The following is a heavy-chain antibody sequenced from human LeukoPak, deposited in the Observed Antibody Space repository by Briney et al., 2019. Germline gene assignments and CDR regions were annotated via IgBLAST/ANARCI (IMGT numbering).Heavy chain of an antibody. V-gene: IGHV4-4*07. CDR1: GGSISSYY. CDR2: IYTSGST. Sequence: PSETLSLTCTVSGGSISSYYWSWIRQPAGKGLEWIGRIYTSGSTNYNPSLKSRVTMSVDTSKNQFSLKLSSVTAADTAVYYCARQQYSYGYVPLDVWGKGTTVTVSS. J-gene: IGHJ6*04. D-gene: IGHD5-18*01. CDR3: ARQQYSYGYVPLDV.